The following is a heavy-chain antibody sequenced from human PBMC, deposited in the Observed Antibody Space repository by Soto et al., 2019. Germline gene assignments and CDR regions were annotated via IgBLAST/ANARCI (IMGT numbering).Heavy chain of an antibody. Sequence: ESLKISCKGSGYSFTSYWIGWVRQMPGKGLEWMGIIYPGDSNTRYSPSLQGQVTISVDKSISTAYLQWSSLKATDTAMYYCARHAYDFWSGHPNPRYYYGMDVWRQGTTVT. CDR2: IYPGDSNT. J-gene: IGHJ6*02. V-gene: IGHV5-51*01. CDR1: GYSFTSYW. D-gene: IGHD3-3*01. CDR3: ARHAYDFWSGHPNPRYYYGMDV.